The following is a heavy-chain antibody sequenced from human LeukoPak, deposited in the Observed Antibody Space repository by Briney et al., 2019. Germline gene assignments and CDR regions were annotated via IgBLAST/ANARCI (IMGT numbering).Heavy chain of an antibody. V-gene: IGHV4-59*01. CDR1: GGSISGYY. CDR3: ARAWYSHGTFDH. Sequence: PSETLSLTCTVSGGSISGYYWSWIRQPPGKGLEWIGYIYNSGSTNHNPSLKSRVTMSLDTSRNQFSLRLNSVTAADTAVYYCARAWYSHGTFDHWGQGTLVTVSS. J-gene: IGHJ4*02. D-gene: IGHD5-18*01. CDR2: IYNSGST.